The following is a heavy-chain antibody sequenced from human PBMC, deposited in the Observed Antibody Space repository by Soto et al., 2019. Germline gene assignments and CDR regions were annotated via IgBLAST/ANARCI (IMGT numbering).Heavy chain of an antibody. J-gene: IGHJ4*02. CDR2: ISSSSSTI. V-gene: IGHV3-48*02. CDR1: GFTFSSYS. CDR3: ARQDDHHTRVVAADDLDY. D-gene: IGHD2-2*01. Sequence: GGSLRLSCAASGFTFSSYSMNWVRQAPGKGLEWVSYISSSSSTIYYADSVKGRFTISRDNAKNSLYLQMNSLRDEDTAVYYCARQDDHHTRVVAADDLDYWGQGTLVTVSS.